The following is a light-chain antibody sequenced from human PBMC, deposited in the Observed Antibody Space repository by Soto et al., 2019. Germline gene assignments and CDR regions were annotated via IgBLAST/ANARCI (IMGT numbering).Light chain of an antibody. V-gene: IGKV3D-15*01. CDR3: QQYNNWPPIT. CDR1: QSVNNN. CDR2: AAS. Sequence: IVMTQSPATVSVSPGERATLSCRASQSVNNNLAWYQQKPGQAPRLLIYAASTRATGIPVRFSGSGSGTTFTLTISSLQSEDFAVYYCQQYNNWPPITFGQGTRLEIK. J-gene: IGKJ5*01.